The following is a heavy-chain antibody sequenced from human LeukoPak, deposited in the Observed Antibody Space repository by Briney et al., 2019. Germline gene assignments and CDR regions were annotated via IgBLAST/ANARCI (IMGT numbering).Heavy chain of an antibody. Sequence: SETLSLTCAVSGVSISSSYWSWIRQPPGKGLEWMGYIYYSGNTNYNPSLKSRVAMSTDTSKNQFSLKLTSVTAADTALYYCARDGIGSSADVWGKGTSVTVSS. CDR3: ARDGIGSSADV. V-gene: IGHV4-59*01. J-gene: IGHJ6*04. CDR2: IYYSGNT. D-gene: IGHD3-10*01. CDR1: GVSISSSY.